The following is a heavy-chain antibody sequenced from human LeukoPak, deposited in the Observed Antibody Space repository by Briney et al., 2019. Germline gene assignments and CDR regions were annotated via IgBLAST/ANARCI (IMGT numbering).Heavy chain of an antibody. CDR3: ASYIAVAGFDP. V-gene: IGHV3-11*04. D-gene: IGHD6-19*01. CDR1: GFTFSDYY. J-gene: IGHJ5*02. CDR2: ISSSGSTI. Sequence: GGSLRLSCAASGFTFSDYYMSWIRQAPGKGLEWVSYISSSGSTIYYADSVKGRFTISRVNAKNSLYLQMNSLRAEDTAVYYCASYIAVAGFDPWGQGTLVTVSS.